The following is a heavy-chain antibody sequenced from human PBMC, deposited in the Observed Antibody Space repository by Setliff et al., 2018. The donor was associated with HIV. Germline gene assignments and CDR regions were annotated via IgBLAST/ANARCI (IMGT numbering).Heavy chain of an antibody. CDR2: VSQSGST. V-gene: IGHV4-39*01. CDR1: GVSINRTDHY. Sequence: LSETLSLTCSVSGVSINRTDHYWGWIRQSPGKRLEWIGSVSQSGSTYYNPSLKSRITISVDRSKNLFSLKLISVTAADQGVYYCARVPVAGASWFDPWGLGTLVTVSS. D-gene: IGHD2-21*01. J-gene: IGHJ5*02. CDR3: ARVPVAGASWFDP.